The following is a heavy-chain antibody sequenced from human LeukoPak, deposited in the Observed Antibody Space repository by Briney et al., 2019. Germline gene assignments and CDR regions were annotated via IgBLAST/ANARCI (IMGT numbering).Heavy chain of an antibody. CDR1: GFTFSTYT. CDR2: ITSDGGRT. D-gene: IGHD1-26*01. V-gene: IGHV3-64D*06. J-gene: IGHJ4*02. Sequence: PGGSLRLSCSASGFTFSTYTMHWVRQAPGKGLEYVSSITSDGGRTWYADSVKDRFTISRDNSQNTLYLQMSSLRPEDTAVFHCVKDLSGTFAFDFWGQGTLVTVSS. CDR3: VKDLSGTFAFDF.